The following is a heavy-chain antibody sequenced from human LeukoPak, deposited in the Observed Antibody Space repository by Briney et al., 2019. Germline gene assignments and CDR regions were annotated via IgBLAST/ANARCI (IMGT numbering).Heavy chain of an antibody. CDR1: GFTVSSYS. Sequence: GGSLRLSCAASGFTVSSYSMNWVRQAPGKGLVWVSSISSSSSYIYYADSVKGRFTISRDNAKNSLYLQMNSLRAEDTAVYYCASGYSSGWDYFDYWGQGTLVTVSS. D-gene: IGHD6-19*01. CDR3: ASGYSSGWDYFDY. J-gene: IGHJ4*02. CDR2: ISSSSSYI. V-gene: IGHV3-21*01.